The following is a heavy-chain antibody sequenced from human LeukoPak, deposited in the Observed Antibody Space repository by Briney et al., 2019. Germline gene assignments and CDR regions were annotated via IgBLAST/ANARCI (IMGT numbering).Heavy chain of an antibody. Sequence: SETLSLTCTVSGGSISYYYWSWIRQPPGKGLEGIGYIYYSGSTNYSSSLQSRVTISVDTSKNQFSLKLSSVTAADTAVYYCARVRSWYYGMDVWGQGTTVTVSS. V-gene: IGHV4-59*01. J-gene: IGHJ6*02. CDR2: IYYSGST. CDR1: GGSISYYY. CDR3: ARVRSWYYGMDV. D-gene: IGHD3-16*02.